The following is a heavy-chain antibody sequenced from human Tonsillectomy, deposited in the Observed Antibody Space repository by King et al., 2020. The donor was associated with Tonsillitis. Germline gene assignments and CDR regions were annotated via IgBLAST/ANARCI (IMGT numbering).Heavy chain of an antibody. CDR1: GFTFSSYW. J-gene: IGHJ4*02. Sequence: EVQLVESGGGLVQPGGSLRLSCAASGFTFSSYWMSWVRQVPEKGLEWVANIKEDGSEKYYVDSVKGRFTISRDNAKNSLYLQMNSLTAEDTAVYYCARDPRDGYNSLEYWGQGTLVTVSS. CDR3: ARDPRDGYNSLEY. D-gene: IGHD5-24*01. V-gene: IGHV3-7*03. CDR2: IKEDGSEK.